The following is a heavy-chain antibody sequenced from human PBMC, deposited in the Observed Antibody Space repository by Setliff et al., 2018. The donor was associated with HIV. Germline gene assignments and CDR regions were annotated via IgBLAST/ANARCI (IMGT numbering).Heavy chain of an antibody. CDR1: GYTFTSYD. V-gene: IGHV1-8*02. D-gene: IGHD3-16*01. J-gene: IGHJ4*02. Sequence: SVKVSCKASGYTFTSYDINWVRQATGQGLEWMGLIDPDRGDTVYAEKFQGRVTITADRSIDIAYMKLSSLTSEDTAMYFCAWGTQRPIDSWGQGTLVTVSS. CDR2: IDPDRGDT. CDR3: AWGTQRPIDS.